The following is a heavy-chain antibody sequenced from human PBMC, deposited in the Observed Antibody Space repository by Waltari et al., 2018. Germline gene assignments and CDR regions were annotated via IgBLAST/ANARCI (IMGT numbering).Heavy chain of an antibody. CDR2: ITSSDYI. CDR3: ARDPPIIWNGYPPSMDV. CDR1: VFIFSSYS. D-gene: IGHD3-3*01. V-gene: IGHV3-21*02. Sequence: EVQMVESGGGLVEPGGSLRLSCAPSVFIFSSYSMSWFRQTPGKGLEWVSSITSSDYIYYSDSVEGRFTISRDNAKQSLYLQMNSLRAEDTAVYYCARDPPIIWNGYPPSMDVWGQGTTVTVSS. J-gene: IGHJ6*02.